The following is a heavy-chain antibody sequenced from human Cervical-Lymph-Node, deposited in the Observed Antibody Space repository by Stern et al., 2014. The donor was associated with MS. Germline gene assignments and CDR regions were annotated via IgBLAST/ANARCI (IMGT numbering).Heavy chain of an antibody. D-gene: IGHD4-11*01. Sequence: QVQLVQSGAEVKKPGASVKVSCKVSGYTFTDYYFHWLRQAPGQGLEWMGLIYPNSGDTINPQKFQGRVIMTRDTSISTVYMELNNRRLDDTAVYYCARGLGVTAFDFWGQGTLVTVSS. J-gene: IGHJ4*02. V-gene: IGHV1-2*06. CDR1: GYTFTDYY. CDR3: ARGLGVTAFDF. CDR2: IYPNSGDT.